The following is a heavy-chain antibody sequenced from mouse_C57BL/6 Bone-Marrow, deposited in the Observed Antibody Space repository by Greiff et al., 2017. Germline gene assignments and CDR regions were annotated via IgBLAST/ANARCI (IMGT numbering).Heavy chain of an antibody. CDR3: ARGDDYNECYYAMDY. V-gene: IGHV3-1*01. CDR1: GYSITSGYD. Sequence: EVQLQQSGPGMVKPSQSLSLTCTVTGYSITSGYDWHWIRHFPGNKLEWMGYISYSGSTNYNPSLQSRISITHDTSKNHFFLKLTSVTTEDTSTYYSARGDDYNECYYAMDYWGKGTSVTVSS. D-gene: IGHD2-4*01. J-gene: IGHJ4*01. CDR2: ISYSGST.